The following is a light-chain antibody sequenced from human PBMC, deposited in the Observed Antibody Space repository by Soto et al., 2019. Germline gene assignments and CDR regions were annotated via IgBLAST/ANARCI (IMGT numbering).Light chain of an antibody. J-gene: IGKJ1*01. V-gene: IGKV1-6*01. CDR3: LQDINYPWT. Sequence: AIQMTESPSSLPASMGDRVTISCRASQGIGNALGWYQQKPGKPPKVMSYGASNLQSGVPPRVRGSGSGTEFTLAISSLKPEDSETYYCLQDINYPWTFGQGTKVDIK. CDR2: GAS. CDR1: QGIGNA.